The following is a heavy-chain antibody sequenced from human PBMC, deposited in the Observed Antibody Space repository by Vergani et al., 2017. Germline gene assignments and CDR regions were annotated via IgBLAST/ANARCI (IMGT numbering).Heavy chain of an antibody. D-gene: IGHD6-13*01. J-gene: IGHJ5*02. Sequence: QVQLVQSGAEVKKPGASVTVSCKASGYTFTSYGISWVRQAPGQGLEWMGWISAYNDNTNYAQKLQGRVTMTTDTSTSTAYMELRSLRSGDTAVYYCARDYWGSSWYANWFDPWGQGTLVTVSS. CDR2: ISAYNDNT. V-gene: IGHV1-18*01. CDR1: GYTFTSYG. CDR3: ARDYWGSSWYANWFDP.